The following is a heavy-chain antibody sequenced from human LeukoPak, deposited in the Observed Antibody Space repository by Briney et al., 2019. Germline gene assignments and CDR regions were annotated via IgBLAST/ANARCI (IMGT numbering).Heavy chain of an antibody. D-gene: IGHD6-19*01. J-gene: IGHJ5*02. V-gene: IGHV3-9*01. CDR2: ISWNSGSI. Sequence: PGRSLRLSCAASGFTFDDYAMHWVRQAPGKGLEWVSGISWNSGSIGYADSVKGRFTISRDNAKNSLYLQMNSLRAEDTALYYRAKVYSSGWQHDNWFDPWGQGTLVTVSS. CDR3: AKVYSSGWQHDNWFDP. CDR1: GFTFDDYA.